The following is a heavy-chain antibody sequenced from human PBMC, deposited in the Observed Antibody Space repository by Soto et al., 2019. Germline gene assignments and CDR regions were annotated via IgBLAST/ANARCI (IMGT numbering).Heavy chain of an antibody. V-gene: IGHV4-4*07. D-gene: IGHD2-2*01. CDR1: GGPLRSSS. CDR2: MYSSGST. CDR3: AKRGREAREPGADNWLDP. J-gene: IGHJ5*02. Sequence: SGTLGRTCTVSGGPLRSSSLNWIRQAAGKGVEWIGRMYSSGSTKYNPSLDSRVTMSLDTSRNQFSLKLTSVTAADTAVYYCAKRGREAREPGADNWLDPWGQG.